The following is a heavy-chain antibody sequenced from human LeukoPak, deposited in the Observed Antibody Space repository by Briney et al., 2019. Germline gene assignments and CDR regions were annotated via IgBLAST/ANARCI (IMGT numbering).Heavy chain of an antibody. CDR1: GGSISSYY. J-gene: IGHJ4*02. D-gene: IGHD2-21*02. Sequence: SETLSLTCTVSGGSISSYYWSWIQQPQGKGLEWIGYIYYSGSTNYNPSLKSRVTISVDTSKNQFSLKLSSVTAADTAVYYCARGVTATHFDYWGQGTLVTVSS. V-gene: IGHV4-59*08. CDR2: IYYSGST. CDR3: ARGVTATHFDY.